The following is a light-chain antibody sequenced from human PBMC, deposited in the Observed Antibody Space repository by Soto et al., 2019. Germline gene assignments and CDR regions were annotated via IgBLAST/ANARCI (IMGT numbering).Light chain of an antibody. Sequence: QSALTQPASVSGSPGQSITISCTGTSSDVGGYNYVSWYQQHPGKAPKLMIYEVTNRPSGVSNRFSGSKSGNTASLTISGLQAEDEADYYCSSYTSISTNVFGTGTKVAAL. CDR2: EVT. V-gene: IGLV2-14*01. CDR1: SSDVGGYNY. J-gene: IGLJ1*01. CDR3: SSYTSISTNV.